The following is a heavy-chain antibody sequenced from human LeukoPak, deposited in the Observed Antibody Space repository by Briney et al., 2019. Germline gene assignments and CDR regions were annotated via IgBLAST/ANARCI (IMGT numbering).Heavy chain of an antibody. Sequence: SETLSLTCTVSGGSISSSSYYWGWIRQPPGKGLEWIGSIYYSGSTYYNPSLKSRVTISVDTSKNQFSLKLSSVTAADTAVYYCARSYYDSSGYYDYWGQGTLVTVSS. D-gene: IGHD3-22*01. CDR3: ARSYYDSSGYYDY. J-gene: IGHJ4*02. CDR1: GGSISSSSYY. V-gene: IGHV4-39*07. CDR2: IYYSGST.